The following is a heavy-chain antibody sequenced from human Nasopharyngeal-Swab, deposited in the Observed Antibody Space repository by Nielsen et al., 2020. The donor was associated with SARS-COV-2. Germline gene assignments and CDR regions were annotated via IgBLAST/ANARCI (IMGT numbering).Heavy chain of an antibody. J-gene: IGHJ6*02. V-gene: IGHV3-23*01. CDR2: ISGSGGST. Sequence: GGSLRLSCAASGFTFSSYAMSWVRQAPEKGLEWVSAISGSGGSTYYADSVKGRFTISRDNSKNTLYLQMNSLRAEDTAVYYCAKDLATVSGYYYGMDVWGQGTTVTVSS. D-gene: IGHD4-17*01. CDR1: GFTFSSYA. CDR3: AKDLATVSGYYYGMDV.